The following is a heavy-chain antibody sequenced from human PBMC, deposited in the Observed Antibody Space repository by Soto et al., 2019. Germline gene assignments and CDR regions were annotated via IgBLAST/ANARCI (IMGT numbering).Heavy chain of an antibody. CDR3: AKSQEIGTHFFDS. CDR1: GFTFSGFD. V-gene: IGHV3-13*01. Sequence: GGSLRLSCEAAGFTFSGFDMHWVRQPTGKGLEWVSSIGTAGDTYYAVSVKGRFTISRDNAKNSLSLQMNSLRAGDMAVYFCAKSQEIGTHFFDSWGQGTQVTVSS. J-gene: IGHJ4*02. CDR2: IGTAGDT. D-gene: IGHD6-13*01.